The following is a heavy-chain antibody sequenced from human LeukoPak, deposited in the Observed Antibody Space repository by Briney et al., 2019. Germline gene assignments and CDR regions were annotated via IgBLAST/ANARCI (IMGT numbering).Heavy chain of an antibody. CDR2: ISGSGRPT. V-gene: IGHV3-48*03. CDR1: GFIFSNYE. Sequence: PGGSLRLPCAASGFIFSNYEMNWVRQAPGKGLEWISYISGSGRPTYYADSVKGRFTISRDNAKKSLFLQMNSLRAEDTAIYYCARGLNRAFDYWGQGTLVTVSS. D-gene: IGHD2/OR15-2a*01. J-gene: IGHJ4*02. CDR3: ARGLNRAFDY.